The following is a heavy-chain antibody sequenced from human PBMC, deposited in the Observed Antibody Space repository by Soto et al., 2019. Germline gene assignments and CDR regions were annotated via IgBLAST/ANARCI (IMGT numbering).Heavy chain of an antibody. D-gene: IGHD6-13*01. CDR3: TRLRLSSWDLPVDY. V-gene: IGHV3-73*01. CDR2: IRSKANSYAT. Sequence: PGGSLRLSCAASGFTFSGSAMHWVRQASGKGLEWVGRIRSKANSYATAYAASVKGRFTISRDDSKNTAYLQMNSLKTEDTAVYYCTRLRLSSWDLPVDYWGQGTLVTVSS. CDR1: GFTFSGSA. J-gene: IGHJ4*02.